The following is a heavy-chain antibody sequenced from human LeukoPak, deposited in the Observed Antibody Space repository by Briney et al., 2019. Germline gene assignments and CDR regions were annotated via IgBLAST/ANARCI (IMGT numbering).Heavy chain of an antibody. V-gene: IGHV1-46*01. Sequence: ASVKVSCKASGYTFSSFYMHWVRQAPGQGLEWMGIINPTGGSTSYAQKFQGRVTMTTNTSTSTVYMELSSLRSEDTAVYYCARDHSTGGNWGQGTLVTVSS. CDR1: GYTFSSFY. J-gene: IGHJ4*02. D-gene: IGHD2-8*02. CDR3: ARDHSTGGN. CDR2: INPTGGST.